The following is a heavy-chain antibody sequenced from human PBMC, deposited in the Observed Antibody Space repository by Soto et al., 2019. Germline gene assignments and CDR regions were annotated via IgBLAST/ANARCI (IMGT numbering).Heavy chain of an antibody. Sequence: QVQLVQSGAEVKKPGASVKVSCKASGFTFNSYAISWVRQAPGQGLEWMGWISAYNDNTNYAQKLQGRVTITIDLSTSTDYMELRGLRSESTAVYYCARGWFVYFVSYFDYWGQGTLVTVSS. CDR2: ISAYNDNT. V-gene: IGHV1-18*01. J-gene: IGHJ4*02. CDR1: GFTFNSYA. CDR3: ARGWFVYFVSYFDY. D-gene: IGHD3-10*01.